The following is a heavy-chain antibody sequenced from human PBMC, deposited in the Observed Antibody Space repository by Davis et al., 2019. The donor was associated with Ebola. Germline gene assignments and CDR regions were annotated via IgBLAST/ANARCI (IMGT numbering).Heavy chain of an antibody. CDR1: GFTFSDYY. CDR3: ASALYDYIWGSDAFDI. V-gene: IGHV3-11*01. J-gene: IGHJ3*02. Sequence: PGGSLRLSCAASGFTFSDYYMSWIRQAPGKGLEWVSYISSSGSTIYYADSVKGRFTISRDNAKNSLYLQMNSLRAEDTAVYYCASALYDYIWGSDAFDIWGQGTMVTVSS. CDR2: ISSSGSTI. D-gene: IGHD3-16*01.